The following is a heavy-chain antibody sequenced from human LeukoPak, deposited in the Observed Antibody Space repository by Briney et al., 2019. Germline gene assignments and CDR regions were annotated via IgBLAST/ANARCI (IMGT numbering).Heavy chain of an antibody. CDR2: ISISGGST. V-gene: IGHV3-23*01. CDR3: AKVPARDGSYYGQTYFDY. Sequence: GGSLRLSCAASGFTFGSYAMNWVRQAPGKGLEWVSFISISGGSTYYAESVKGRFTISKDNSKSTLYLQLNSLRAEDTAVYYCAKVPARDGSYYGQTYFDYWGQGTLVTVSS. CDR1: GFTFGSYA. D-gene: IGHD1-26*01. J-gene: IGHJ4*02.